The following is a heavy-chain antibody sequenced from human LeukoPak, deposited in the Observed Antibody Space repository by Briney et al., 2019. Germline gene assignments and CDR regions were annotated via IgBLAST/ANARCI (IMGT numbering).Heavy chain of an antibody. Sequence: GGSLRLSCAASGFTFSSYAMSWVRQAPGKGLEWVSAISGSGGSTYYADSVKGRFTISRDNSKNTLYLQMNSLRAEDTAVYYCAKSDGPPRDHDPGLEYYYYGMDVWGQGTTVTVSS. CDR2: ISGSGGST. J-gene: IGHJ6*02. V-gene: IGHV3-23*01. CDR1: GFTFSSYA. CDR3: AKSDGPPRDHDPGLEYYYYGMDV. D-gene: IGHD3/OR15-3a*01.